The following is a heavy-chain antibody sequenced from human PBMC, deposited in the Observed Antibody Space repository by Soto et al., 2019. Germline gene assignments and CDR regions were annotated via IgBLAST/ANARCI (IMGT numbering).Heavy chain of an antibody. CDR1: GLTFTTHG. CDR3: ARDRRSLDYYGMDV. Sequence: PGASLRLSCGTSGLTFTTHGMSWVRQAPGKGLEWVSAVSGSGGGTYYADSVRGRFTVSRDISRNTLYLQMNSLRAEDTAVYYCARDRRSLDYYGMDVWGQGTTVTVSS. V-gene: IGHV3-23*01. J-gene: IGHJ6*02. D-gene: IGHD1-26*01. CDR2: VSGSGGGT.